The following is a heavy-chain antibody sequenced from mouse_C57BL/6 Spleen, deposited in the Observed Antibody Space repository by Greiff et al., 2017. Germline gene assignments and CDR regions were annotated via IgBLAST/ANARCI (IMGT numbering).Heavy chain of an antibody. CDR2: INPNNGGT. J-gene: IGHJ1*03. CDR1: GYTFTDYN. Sequence: VQLQQSGPELVKPGASVKMSCKASGYTFTDYNMHWVKQSHGKSLEWIGYINPNNGGTSYNQKFKGKATLTVNKSSSTAYMELRSLTSEDSAVYYCARSYYYGSGYFDVWGTGTTVTVSS. D-gene: IGHD1-1*01. CDR3: ARSYYYGSGYFDV. V-gene: IGHV1-22*01.